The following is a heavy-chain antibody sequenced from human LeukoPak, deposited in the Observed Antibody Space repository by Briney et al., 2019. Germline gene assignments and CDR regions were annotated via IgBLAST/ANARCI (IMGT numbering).Heavy chain of an antibody. CDR2: INPNSGGT. D-gene: IGHD3-10*01. CDR3: ARGDSLWFGELLSHFDY. J-gene: IGHJ4*02. V-gene: IGHV1-2*02. Sequence: GASVKVSCKASGYTFTGYYMHWLRQAPGQGLEWTGWINPNSGGTNYAQKFQGRVTMTRDTSISTAFMELSRLRSDDTAVYYCARGDSLWFGELLSHFDYWGQGTLVTVSS. CDR1: GYTFTGYY.